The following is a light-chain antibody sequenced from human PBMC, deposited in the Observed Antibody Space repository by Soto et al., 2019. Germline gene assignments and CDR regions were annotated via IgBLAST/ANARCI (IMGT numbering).Light chain of an antibody. Sequence: FQMTQSPSSLSASVGDRVTITCRASQSINTYLNWYQFKPGKAPKLLIFSSSHLQTGVPSRFSGSGSGTHFTLTITRLQPEDSDTYYCQQSYSTRFTFGPGTQVEI. J-gene: IGKJ3*01. CDR2: SSS. CDR3: QQSYSTRFT. V-gene: IGKV1-39*01. CDR1: QSINTY.